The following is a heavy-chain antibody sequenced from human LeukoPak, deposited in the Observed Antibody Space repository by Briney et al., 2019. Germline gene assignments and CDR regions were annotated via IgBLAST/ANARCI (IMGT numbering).Heavy chain of an antibody. D-gene: IGHD2-21*02. Sequence: GGSLRLSCAASQLFFTDYYMTWIRQAPGKGLEWISYISQSGSDTSYADSVKGRFTISRDNANNLVFLQMNSLRVEGTAVYYCATTARIPFNWGRGTLVTVSS. CDR3: ATTARIPFN. J-gene: IGHJ4*02. CDR2: ISQSGSDT. V-gene: IGHV3-11*06. CDR1: QLFFTDYY.